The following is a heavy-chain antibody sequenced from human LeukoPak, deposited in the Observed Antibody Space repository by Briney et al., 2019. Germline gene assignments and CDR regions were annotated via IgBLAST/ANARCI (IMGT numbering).Heavy chain of an antibody. CDR3: AKDPIGSWTKFDY. D-gene: IGHD1-26*01. J-gene: IGHJ4*02. V-gene: IGHV3-30*04. CDR1: GFTFSSYA. Sequence: PGGSLRLSCAASGFTFSSYAMHWVRQAPGKGLEWVAVISYDGSNKYYADSVKGRFTISRDNSKNTLYLQMNSLRAEDTAVYYCAKDPIGSWTKFDYWGQGTLVTVSS. CDR2: ISYDGSNK.